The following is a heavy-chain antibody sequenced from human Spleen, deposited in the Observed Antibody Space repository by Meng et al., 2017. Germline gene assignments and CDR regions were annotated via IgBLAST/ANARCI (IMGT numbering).Heavy chain of an antibody. J-gene: IGHJ4*02. V-gene: IGHV3-11*04. Sequence: QVHLVESGGGLVEPGVSLRRSCAASGFTFSDYYMSWIRQAPGKGLEWVSYITNSGNNKYYSDSVKGRFTISRDNSKNTLYLQMDSLRAEDTAVYYCAKETSDSSAFYRYDIWGQGSLVTVSS. CDR3: AKETSDSSAFYRYDI. CDR2: ITNSGNNK. CDR1: GFTFSDYY. D-gene: IGHD3-22*01.